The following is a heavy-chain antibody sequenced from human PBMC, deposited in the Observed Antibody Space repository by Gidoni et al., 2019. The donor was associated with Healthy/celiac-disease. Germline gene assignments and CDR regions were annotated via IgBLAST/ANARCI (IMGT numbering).Heavy chain of an antibody. V-gene: IGHV4-31*03. CDR3: ARYHAIVVVPAAILVDAKNWFDP. CDR1: GGSISSGGYY. J-gene: IGHJ5*02. Sequence: QVQLQESGPGLVKPSQTLSLTCTVSGGSISSGGYYWRWIRQHPGKGLEWIGYIYYRGSTYYNPSLKSRVTISVDTSKNQFSLKLSSVTAADTAVYYCARYHAIVVVPAAILVDAKNWFDPWGQGTLVTVSS. CDR2: IYYRGST. D-gene: IGHD2-2*01.